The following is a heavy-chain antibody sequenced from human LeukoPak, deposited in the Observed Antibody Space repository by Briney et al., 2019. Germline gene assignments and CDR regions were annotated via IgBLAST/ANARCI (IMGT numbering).Heavy chain of an antibody. CDR2: IYYSGST. Sequence: SETLSLTCTVSGGSISSYYWSWIRQPPGKGLEWIGYIYYSGSTNYNPSLKSRVTISVDTSKNQFSLKLSSVTAADTAVYYCASLTSTMPPYYYYYYYMDVWGKGTTVTVSS. D-gene: IGHD2-2*01. CDR1: GGSISSYY. CDR3: ASLTSTMPPYYYYYYYMDV. J-gene: IGHJ6*03. V-gene: IGHV4-59*01.